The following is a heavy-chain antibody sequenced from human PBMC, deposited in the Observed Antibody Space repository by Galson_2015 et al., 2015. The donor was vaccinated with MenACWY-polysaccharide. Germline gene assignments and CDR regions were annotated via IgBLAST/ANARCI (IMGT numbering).Heavy chain of an antibody. CDR1: GYKFTSYD. Sequence: SVKVSCKASGYKFTSYDINWVRQATGQGLEWMGWMNPNSGNTGYAQRFQGRVTMTSSSAMSTAFMELSSLRSEDTAVYYCARIIARKYTFADSRGQGTLVTVS. J-gene: IGHJ4*02. CDR2: MNPNSGNT. V-gene: IGHV1-8*01. D-gene: IGHD2-21*01. CDR3: ARIIARKYTFADS.